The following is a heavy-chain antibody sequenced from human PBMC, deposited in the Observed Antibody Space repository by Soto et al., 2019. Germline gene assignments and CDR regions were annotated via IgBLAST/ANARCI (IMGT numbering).Heavy chain of an antibody. CDR3: ARMRPTEDTYGYYYYLDY. D-gene: IGHD3-22*01. V-gene: IGHV1-8*01. Sequence: GASVKVSCKNSGYSFTDYDIHWVRQAAGQGLEWMGWMNPGNNQHVYTQKFRGRVTVSTDTSITTTNMDPVDTATYYCARMRPTEDTYGYYYYLDYWGQGTPVTVSS. CDR1: GYSFTDYD. CDR2: MNPGNNQH. J-gene: IGHJ4*02.